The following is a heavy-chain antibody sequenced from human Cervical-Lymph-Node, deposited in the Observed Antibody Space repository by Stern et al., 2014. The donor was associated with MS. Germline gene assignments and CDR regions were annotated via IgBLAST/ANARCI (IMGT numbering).Heavy chain of an antibody. Sequence: EVQLVESGGGLARPGGSLRLACEASGFTFSTYDMNWVRQAPGKGLEWVAHISGRGTYTMYPDSMRGRFTVSRDNSRNTLYLQMNSLRVDDTAVYYCVRREARDGFFVYWGQGALVTVSS. CDR3: VRREARDGFFVY. CDR2: ISGRGTYT. J-gene: IGHJ4*02. V-gene: IGHV3-23*04. CDR1: GFTFSTYD. D-gene: IGHD5-24*01.